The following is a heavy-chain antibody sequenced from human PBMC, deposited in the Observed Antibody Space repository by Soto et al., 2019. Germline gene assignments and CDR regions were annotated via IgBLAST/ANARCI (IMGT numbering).Heavy chain of an antibody. V-gene: IGHV4-30-4*01. CDR2: IYYSGNT. CDR3: ARGAYSDSSSYFDY. CDR1: GDSISSDVYY. J-gene: IGHJ4*02. Sequence: QVQLQESGPGLVKPSQTLSLTCTVSGDSISSDVYYWTWIRQPPGKGLEWIGYIYYSGNTYSSPSLQSRGTISVDTSRNQFTLKLNSVTAADTAVYYCARGAYSDSSSYFDYWGQGTLVTVSS. D-gene: IGHD6-6*01.